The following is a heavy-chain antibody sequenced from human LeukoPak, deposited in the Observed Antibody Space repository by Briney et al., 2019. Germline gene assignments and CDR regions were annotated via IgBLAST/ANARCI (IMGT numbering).Heavy chain of an antibody. J-gene: IGHJ4*02. D-gene: IGHD5-12*01. CDR1: GGSISSYY. Sequence: SETLSLTCTVSGGSISSYYWSWIRQPPGKGLEWIGYIYYSGSTNYNPSLKSRVTISVDTSKNQFSLKLSSVTAADTAVYHCARHVHGSGYSGYGLFDYWGQGTLVTVSS. V-gene: IGHV4-59*08. CDR2: IYYSGST. CDR3: ARHVHGSGYSGYGLFDY.